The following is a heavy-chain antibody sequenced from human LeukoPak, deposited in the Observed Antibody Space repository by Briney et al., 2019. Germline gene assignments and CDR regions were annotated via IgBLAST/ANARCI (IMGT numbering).Heavy chain of an antibody. Sequence: GGSLRLSCAASGFTFSTYAMTWVRQAPGRGLEWVSLISRGGDVTYYADSVKGRFTISRDSSKNTLYLQMHSLRAEDTAVYYCAARPGEVAVPYDYWGQGTLVTVSS. CDR3: AARPGEVAVPYDY. J-gene: IGHJ4*02. CDR2: ISRGGDVT. V-gene: IGHV3-23*01. CDR1: GFTFSTYA. D-gene: IGHD2-15*01.